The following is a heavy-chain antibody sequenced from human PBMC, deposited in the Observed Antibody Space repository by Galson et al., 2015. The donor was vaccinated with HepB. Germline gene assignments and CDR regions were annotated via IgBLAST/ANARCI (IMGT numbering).Heavy chain of an antibody. D-gene: IGHD4-11*01. J-gene: IGHJ4*02. Sequence: SLRLSCAASGFTFSSYSMNWVRQAPGKGLEWVSSISSSSSYIYYADSVKGRFTISRDNAKNSLYLQMNSLRAEDTAVYYCARVGKDYSNYYFDYWGQGTLVTVSS. CDR1: GFTFSSYS. CDR2: ISSSSSYI. CDR3: ARVGKDYSNYYFDY. V-gene: IGHV3-21*01.